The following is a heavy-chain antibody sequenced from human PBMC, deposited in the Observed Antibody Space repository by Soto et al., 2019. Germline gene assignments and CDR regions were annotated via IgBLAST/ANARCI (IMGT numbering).Heavy chain of an antibody. J-gene: IGHJ4*01. V-gene: IGHV4-59*01. CDR3: ARFGAAAAHDDN. Sequence: SETLSLTCEVSGVSISGNHWSWIRQAPGKGLEWVGYVHFSGSTTYNPSLAPRLNISFDMSKSQVYLQLTSVTAADTAVYYCARFGAAAAHDDNWGRGVLGTVS. CDR2: VHFSGST. CDR1: GVSISGNH. D-gene: IGHD6-13*01.